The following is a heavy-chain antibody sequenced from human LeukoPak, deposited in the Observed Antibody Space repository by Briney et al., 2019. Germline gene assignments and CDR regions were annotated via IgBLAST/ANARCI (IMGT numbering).Heavy chain of an antibody. CDR2: ISFSSSDI. Sequence: GGSLRLSCAVSGFTFSSYSMNWVRQAPGKGLEWVSSISFSSSDIYYADSVKGRFTISRDNAKNSLYLQMNSLRAEDTAVYYCARDSGGAYYYYNYYMDVWGKGTTVIVSS. J-gene: IGHJ6*03. CDR3: ARDSGGAYYYYNYYMDV. D-gene: IGHD1-26*01. V-gene: IGHV3-21*01. CDR1: GFTFSSYS.